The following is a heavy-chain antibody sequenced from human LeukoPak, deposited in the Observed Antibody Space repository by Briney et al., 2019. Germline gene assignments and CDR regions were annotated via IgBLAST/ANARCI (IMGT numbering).Heavy chain of an antibody. Sequence: GESLRLSCAASGFTFSDHYMDWVRQAPGKGLEWVGRTRNKANSYTTEYAASVKGRFTISRDDSKNSLYLQMNSLKTEDTAVYYCASLYYPRLGYWGQGTLVTVSS. CDR2: TRNKANSYTT. J-gene: IGHJ4*02. CDR3: ASLYYPRLGY. V-gene: IGHV3-72*01. CDR1: GFTFSDHY. D-gene: IGHD2-8*01.